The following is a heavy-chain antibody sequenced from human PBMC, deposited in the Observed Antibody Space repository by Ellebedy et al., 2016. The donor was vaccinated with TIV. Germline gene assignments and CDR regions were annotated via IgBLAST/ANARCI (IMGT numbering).Heavy chain of an antibody. CDR3: ARSWGYSGYVTVYYGMDV. V-gene: IGHV1-8*01. CDR2: MNPNRGNT. D-gene: IGHD5-12*01. Sequence: ASVKVSCKASGYTFTSYDINWARQATGQGLEWMGWMNPNRGNTGYAQKFQGRVTMTRNTSISTAYMELSSLRSEDTAVYYCARSWGYSGYVTVYYGMDVWGQGTTVTVSS. J-gene: IGHJ6*02. CDR1: GYTFTSYD.